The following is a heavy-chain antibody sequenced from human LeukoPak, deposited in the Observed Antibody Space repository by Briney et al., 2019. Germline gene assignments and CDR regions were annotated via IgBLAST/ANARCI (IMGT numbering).Heavy chain of an antibody. D-gene: IGHD1-14*01. CDR2: IKQDGSEK. J-gene: IGHJ4*02. CDR1: GFTFSTYW. V-gene: IGHV3-7*01. CDR3: AGNQRRLDY. Sequence: PGGSLRLSCAASGFTFSTYWMSWVRQAPGKGLELVANIKQDGSEKYYVDSVKGRFTISRDNAKNSLYLQVNSLRAEDTAVYYCAGNQRRLDYWGQGTLVTVSS.